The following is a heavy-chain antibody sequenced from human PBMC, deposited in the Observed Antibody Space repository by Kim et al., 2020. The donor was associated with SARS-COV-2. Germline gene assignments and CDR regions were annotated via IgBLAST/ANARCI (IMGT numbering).Heavy chain of an antibody. CDR2: ISGSGGST. D-gene: IGHD6-19*01. Sequence: GGSLRLSCAASGFTFSSYAMSWVRQAPGKGLEWVSAISGSGGSTYYADSVKGRFTISRDNSKNTLYLQMNSLRAEDTAVYYCANLPTPRQWLVPFDYWGQGTLVTVSS. V-gene: IGHV3-23*01. J-gene: IGHJ4*02. CDR1: GFTFSSYA. CDR3: ANLPTPRQWLVPFDY.